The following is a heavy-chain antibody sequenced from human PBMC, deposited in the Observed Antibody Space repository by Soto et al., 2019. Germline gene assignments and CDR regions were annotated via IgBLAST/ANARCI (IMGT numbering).Heavy chain of an antibody. CDR2: IYHSGST. J-gene: IGHJ4*02. CDR1: GGSISSSNW. V-gene: IGHV4-4*02. Sequence: SETLSLTCAVSGGSISSSNWWSWVRQPPGKGLEWIGEIYHSGSTNYNPSLKSRVTISVDKSKNQFSLKLSSVTAADTAVYYCARDSGILGIAAAGTGDYWGQGTLVTVSS. CDR3: ARDSGILGIAAAGTGDY. D-gene: IGHD6-13*01.